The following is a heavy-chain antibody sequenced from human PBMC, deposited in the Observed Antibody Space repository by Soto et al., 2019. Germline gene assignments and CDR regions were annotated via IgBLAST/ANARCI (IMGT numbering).Heavy chain of an antibody. CDR1: GGSISSGGYY. CDR3: ARDLGGSSLYYYGMDV. CDR2: IYYSGST. J-gene: IGHJ6*02. V-gene: IGHV4-31*03. D-gene: IGHD6-13*01. Sequence: QVQLQESGPGLVKPSQTLSLTCTVSGGSISSGGYYWSWIRQHPGKGLEWIGYIYYSGSTYYNPHLKGRVTISGDTSKSQFSLKLSSVTAADTAVYYCARDLGGSSLYYYGMDVWGQGTTVTVSS.